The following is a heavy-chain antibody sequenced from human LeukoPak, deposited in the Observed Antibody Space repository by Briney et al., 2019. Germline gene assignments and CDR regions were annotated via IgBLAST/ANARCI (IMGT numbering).Heavy chain of an antibody. V-gene: IGHV4-4*07. CDR1: GGSLISNY. D-gene: IGHD3-22*01. CDR2: IYGSGIT. J-gene: IGHJ6*03. CDR3: ARLKFYDSTGYSPGYYMDV. Sequence: SETLSLTCTVTGGSLISNYWSWIRQSAGTGLEWIGRIYGSGITDYNPSLKSRVTMSLDTSRKQFSLRLTSVTAADTAVYYCARLKFYDSTGYSPGYYMDVWGKGTTVSVFS.